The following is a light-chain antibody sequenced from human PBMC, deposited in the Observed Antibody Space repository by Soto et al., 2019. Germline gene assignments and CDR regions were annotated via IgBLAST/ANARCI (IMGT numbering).Light chain of an antibody. V-gene: IGLV4-69*01. Sequence: QPVLTQSPSASASLGASVKLTCTLSSGHSSYAIAWHQQQPEKGPRYLMKLNSDGSHSKGDGIPDRFSGSSSGAERHLTISSLQSEDEADYYCQTWGTGFVVVFGGGTKLTVL. CDR3: QTWGTGFVVV. CDR1: SGHSSYA. J-gene: IGLJ2*01. CDR2: LNSDGSH.